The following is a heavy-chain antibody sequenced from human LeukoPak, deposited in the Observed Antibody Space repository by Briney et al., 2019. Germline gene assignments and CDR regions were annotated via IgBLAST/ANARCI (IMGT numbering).Heavy chain of an antibody. J-gene: IGHJ5*02. Sequence: GGSLRLSCAASGFTFSDYYMSWIRQAPGKGLEWVSYISSSGSTIYYADSVKGRFTTSRDNAKNSLYLQMNSLRAEDTAVYYCARDPVCSGGSCYSSWFDPWGQGTLVTVSS. CDR3: ARDPVCSGGSCYSSWFDP. D-gene: IGHD2-15*01. V-gene: IGHV3-11*04. CDR2: ISSSGSTI. CDR1: GFTFSDYY.